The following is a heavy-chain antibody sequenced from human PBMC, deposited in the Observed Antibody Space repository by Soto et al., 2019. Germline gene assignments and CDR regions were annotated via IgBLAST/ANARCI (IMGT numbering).Heavy chain of an antibody. CDR3: ARDPVGPVPTAGHFVFDY. D-gene: IGHD3-3*02. J-gene: IGHJ4*02. CDR2: IYYSAST. Sequence: QVQLQESGPGLVKPSQTLSLTCTVSGGSISSGDYYWSWIRQPPGKGLEWIGYIYYSASTYSNPSLKSRVTISVDTSKNQFSLKLSSVTAADTAVYYCARDPVGPVPTAGHFVFDYWGQGTLVTVSS. V-gene: IGHV4-30-4*01. CDR1: GGSISSGDYY.